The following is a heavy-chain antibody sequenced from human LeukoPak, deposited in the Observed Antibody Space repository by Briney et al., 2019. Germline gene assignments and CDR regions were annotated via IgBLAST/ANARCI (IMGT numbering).Heavy chain of an antibody. CDR2: INHSGST. V-gene: IGHV4-30-2*01. CDR3: ARGHIASSGNDAFDI. CDR1: GGSISSGGYY. Sequence: SQTLSLTCTVSGGSISSGGYYWSWIRQPPGKGREWIGEINHSGSTNYNPSLKSRVTISVDTSKNQFSLKLSSVTAADTAVYYCARGHIASSGNDAFDIWGQGTMVTVSS. D-gene: IGHD3-22*01. J-gene: IGHJ3*02.